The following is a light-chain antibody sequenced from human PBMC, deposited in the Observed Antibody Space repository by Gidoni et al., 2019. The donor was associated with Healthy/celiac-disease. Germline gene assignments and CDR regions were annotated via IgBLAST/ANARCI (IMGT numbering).Light chain of an antibody. Sequence: SYELTQPPSVSVSPGQTASITCSGDNLGDKYACWYQQKPGPSPVLVIYQDSKRPSGIPERFSGANSGNTATLTISGTQAMDEADYYCKAWDSSTAPLYVFGTGTKVTVL. CDR1: NLGDKY. CDR3: KAWDSSTAPLYV. CDR2: QDS. V-gene: IGLV3-1*01. J-gene: IGLJ1*01.